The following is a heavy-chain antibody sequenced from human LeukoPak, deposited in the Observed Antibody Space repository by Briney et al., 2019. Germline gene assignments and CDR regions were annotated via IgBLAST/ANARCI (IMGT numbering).Heavy chain of an antibody. J-gene: IGHJ4*02. CDR3: ARGARDGYNLGPIDY. V-gene: IGHV4-59*01. Sequence: SETLSLTCAVYGGSFSGYYWSWIRQPPGKGLVWIGYIYYSGSTNYNPSLKSRVTISVDTSKNQFSLKLSSVTAADTSVYYCARGARDGYNLGPIDYWGQGTLVTVSS. CDR1: GGSFSGYY. CDR2: IYYSGST. D-gene: IGHD5-24*01.